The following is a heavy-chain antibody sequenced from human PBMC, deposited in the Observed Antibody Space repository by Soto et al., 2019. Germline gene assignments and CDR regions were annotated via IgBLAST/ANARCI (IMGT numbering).Heavy chain of an antibody. CDR2: IYPGDSDT. CDR3: ARTASAGKYYNGMDV. J-gene: IGHJ6*02. Sequence: PGESLKISCKGSGYSFTSYWIGWVRQMPGKGLECMGIIYPGDSDTRYSPSFQGQVTISADKSISTAYLQWSSLKASDTAMYYCARTASAGKYYNGMDVWSQGTTVTVSS. D-gene: IGHD6-13*01. CDR1: GYSFTSYW. V-gene: IGHV5-51*01.